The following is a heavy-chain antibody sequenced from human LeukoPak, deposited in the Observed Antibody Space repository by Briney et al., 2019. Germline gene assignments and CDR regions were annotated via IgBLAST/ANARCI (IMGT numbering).Heavy chain of an antibody. V-gene: IGHV3-23*01. CDR2: ISGSGGDT. Sequence: HPGGSLRLSCAASGFTFSSYAMSWVREAPGKGLEWVSAISGSGGDTYYADSVKGRFTIYRDNSRNTLYLQLHSLRAEDTAIYYCARAGANWFDPWGQGSLVTVSS. CDR1: GFTFSSYA. J-gene: IGHJ5*02. D-gene: IGHD6-19*01. CDR3: ARAGANWFDP.